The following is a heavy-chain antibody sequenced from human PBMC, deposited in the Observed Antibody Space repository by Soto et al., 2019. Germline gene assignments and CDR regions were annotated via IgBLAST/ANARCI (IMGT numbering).Heavy chain of an antibody. CDR2: ISSSSSTI. D-gene: IGHD5-18*01. J-gene: IGHJ4*02. CDR1: GFTFSSYN. Sequence: PGGSLRLSCAASGFTFSSYNMNWVRQAPGEGLEWVSYISSSSSTIYHADSVKGRFTISRDNAKNSLYLQMNSLRDEDTAVYYCARPRGYSYVLPDFWGQGTLVTVSS. CDR3: ARPRGYSYVLPDF. V-gene: IGHV3-48*02.